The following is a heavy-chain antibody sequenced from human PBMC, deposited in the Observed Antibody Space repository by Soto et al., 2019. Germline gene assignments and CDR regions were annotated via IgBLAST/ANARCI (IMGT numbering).Heavy chain of an antibody. CDR3: ATYCGGDCYPGQYFDY. CDR2: IYYGGST. V-gene: IGHV4-30-4*01. CDR1: GGSIISGDYY. Sequence: SETLSLTCTVSGGSIISGDYYWSWIRQPPGKGLEWIGYIYYGGSTYYNPSLKSRVTISVDTSKNQFSLKLSSVTAADTAVYYCATYCGGDCYPGQYFDYWGQGTLVTVSS. D-gene: IGHD2-21*02. J-gene: IGHJ4*02.